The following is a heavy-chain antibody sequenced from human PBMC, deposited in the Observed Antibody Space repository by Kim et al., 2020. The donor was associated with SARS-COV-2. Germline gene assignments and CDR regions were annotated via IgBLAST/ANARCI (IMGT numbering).Heavy chain of an antibody. CDR2: IYYSGST. CDR1: GGSISSGGYY. V-gene: IGHV4-31*03. J-gene: IGHJ3*02. CDR3: ARVIRRIATI. Sequence: SETLSLTCTVSGGSISSGGYYWSWIRQHPGKGLEWIGYIYYSGSTYYNPSLKSRVTISVDTSKNQFSLKLSSVTAADTAVYYCARVIRRIATIWGQGTMVTVSS. D-gene: IGHD6-13*01.